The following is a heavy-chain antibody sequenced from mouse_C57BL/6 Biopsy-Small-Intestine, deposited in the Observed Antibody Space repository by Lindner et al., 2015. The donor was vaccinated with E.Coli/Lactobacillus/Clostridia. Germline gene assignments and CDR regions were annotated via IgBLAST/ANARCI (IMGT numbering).Heavy chain of an antibody. V-gene: IGHV1-19*01. CDR3: ARSDYDYYAMDY. Sequence: VQLQESGPVLVKPGASVKMSCKASGYTFTDYYMNWVKQSHGKSLEWIGVINPYNGGTSYNQKFKGKATLTVDKSSSTAYMELNSLTYEDSAVYYCARSDYDYYAMDYWGQGTSVTVSS. CDR1: GYTFTDYY. J-gene: IGHJ4*01. CDR2: INPYNGGT. D-gene: IGHD1-1*02.